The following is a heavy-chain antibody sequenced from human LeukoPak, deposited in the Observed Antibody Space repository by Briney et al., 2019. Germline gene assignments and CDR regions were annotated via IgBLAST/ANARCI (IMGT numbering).Heavy chain of an antibody. J-gene: IGHJ4*02. CDR2: TYYMSKWYT. CDR3: AREARSDWYLYYFDS. Sequence: QTLLLTCAISGDSVSSYGAAWDWVRQSPSRGLEWLGRTYYMSKWYTDYAESVERRISINPDTSNNQFSLQLNSVTPEDTAIYYCAREARSDWYLYYFDSWGQGTLVTVSS. V-gene: IGHV6-1*01. CDR1: GDSVSSYGAA. D-gene: IGHD6-13*01.